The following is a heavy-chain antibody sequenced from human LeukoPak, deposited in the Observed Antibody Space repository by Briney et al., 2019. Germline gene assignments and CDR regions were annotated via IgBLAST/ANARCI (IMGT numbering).Heavy chain of an antibody. CDR2: IIGDGSLI. CDR3: ARDIAAAGRQNAFDI. Sequence: GGSLRLSCAASGFSFSSSWMHWVRQVPGKGPVWVSCIIGDGSLIHYADSVKGRFTISRDNSKNTLYLQMNSLRAEDTAVYYCARDIAAAGRQNAFDIWGQGTMVTVSS. J-gene: IGHJ3*02. D-gene: IGHD6-13*01. CDR1: GFSFSSSW. V-gene: IGHV3-74*01.